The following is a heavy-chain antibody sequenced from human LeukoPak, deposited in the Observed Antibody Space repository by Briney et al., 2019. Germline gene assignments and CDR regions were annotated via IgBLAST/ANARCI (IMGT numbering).Heavy chain of an antibody. CDR3: ATITQDWEKNQ. CDR2: IDPGSGGS. J-gene: IGHJ4*02. D-gene: IGHD3/OR15-3a*01. V-gene: IGHV1-2*02. Sequence: ASVKVSCKAAGYTITGYYIHWVRKVPGQGLEWMGWIDPGSGGSTYAQEFQGRVTMIRDTSIKTAYMVLSSLRSDDTAVYYCATITQDWEKNQWGQGTLVTVSS. CDR1: GYTITGYY.